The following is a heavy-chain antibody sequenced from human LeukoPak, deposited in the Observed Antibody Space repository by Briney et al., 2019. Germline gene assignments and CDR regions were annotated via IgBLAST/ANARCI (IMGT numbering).Heavy chain of an antibody. CDR3: ARGGLGYYYGSGSYKH. CDR2: ISAYNGNT. J-gene: IGHJ1*01. V-gene: IGHV1-18*01. CDR1: GYTFTSYG. Sequence: GASVKVPCKASGYTFTSYGISWVRQAPGQGLEWMGWISAYNGNTNYAQKLQGRVTMTTDTSTSTAYMELRSLRSDDTAVYYCARGGLGYYYGSGSYKHWGQGTLVTVSS. D-gene: IGHD3-10*01.